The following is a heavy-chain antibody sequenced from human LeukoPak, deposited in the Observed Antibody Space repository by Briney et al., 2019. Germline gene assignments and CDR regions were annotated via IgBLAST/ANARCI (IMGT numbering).Heavy chain of an antibody. CDR3: ARAAVRYCTNGVCAALDH. CDR2: INPNSGGT. D-gene: IGHD2-8*01. J-gene: IGHJ4*02. CDR1: GYTFTGYY. V-gene: IGHV1-2*02. Sequence: ASVKVSCKASGYTFTGYYMHLVRQAPGQGLEWMGWINPNSGGTNYAQKFQGRVTMTRDTSISTAYMELSRLRSDDTAVYYCARAAVRYCTNGVCAALDHWGQGTLVTVSS.